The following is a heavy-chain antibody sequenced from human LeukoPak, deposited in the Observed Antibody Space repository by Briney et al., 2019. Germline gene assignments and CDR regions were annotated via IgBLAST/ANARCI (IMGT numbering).Heavy chain of an antibody. Sequence: ASVKVSCKASGYTFTGYYMHWVRQAPGQGLEWMGWINPNSGGTNYAQKFQGRVTMTRDTSISTAYMELSRLRSDDTAVYYCARDPAVDDYTYYYYMDVWGQGTTVTVSS. J-gene: IGHJ6*03. V-gene: IGHV1-2*02. CDR2: INPNSGGT. CDR1: GYTFTGYY. D-gene: IGHD4-11*01. CDR3: ARDPAVDDYTYYYYMDV.